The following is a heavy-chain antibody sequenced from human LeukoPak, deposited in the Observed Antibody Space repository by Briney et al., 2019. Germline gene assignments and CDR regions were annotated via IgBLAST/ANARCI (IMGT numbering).Heavy chain of an antibody. CDR1: GFTFSTYS. Sequence: GGSLRLSCAASGFTFSTYSMNWVRQAPGKGLEWVSSISSSSSYIYYADSVKGRFTISRDNAKNSLYLQMNSLRAEDTAVYYCARDHHSSSPQLDYWGQGTLVTVSS. CDR2: ISSSSSYI. J-gene: IGHJ4*02. CDR3: ARDHHSSSPQLDY. V-gene: IGHV3-21*01. D-gene: IGHD6-6*01.